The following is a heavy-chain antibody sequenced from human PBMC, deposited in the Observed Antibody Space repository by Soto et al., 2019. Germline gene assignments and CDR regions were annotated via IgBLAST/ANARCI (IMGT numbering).Heavy chain of an antibody. CDR3: AKDLMRHGSGSYVVAN. J-gene: IGHJ4*02. CDR2: ISYDGSNK. D-gene: IGHD3-10*01. Sequence: PGGSLRLSCAASGFTFSSYGMHWVRQAPGKGLEWVAVISYDGSNKYYADSVKGRFTISRDNSKNTLYLQMNSLRAEDTAVYYCAKDLMRHGSGSYVVANWGQGTLVTVSS. V-gene: IGHV3-30*18. CDR1: GFTFSSYG.